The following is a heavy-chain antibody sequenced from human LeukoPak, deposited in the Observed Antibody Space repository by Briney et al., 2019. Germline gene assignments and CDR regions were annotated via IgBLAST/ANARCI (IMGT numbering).Heavy chain of an antibody. D-gene: IGHD2-21*02. CDR2: INTAGSTT. V-gene: IGHV3-74*01. J-gene: IGHJ4*02. Sequence: GGSLRLSCAASGFTFSSYWMHWVRQAPGKGLVWVSRINTAGSTTTYVDSVKGRFTISRDNAKNSLYLQMNSLRAEDTAVYYCARGGERRLRHIVVVTAPDYWGQGTLVTVSS. CDR3: ARGGERRLRHIVVVTAPDY. CDR1: GFTFSSYW.